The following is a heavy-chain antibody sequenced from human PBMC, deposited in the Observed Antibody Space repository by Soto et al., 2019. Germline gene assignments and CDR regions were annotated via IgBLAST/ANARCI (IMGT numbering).Heavy chain of an antibody. V-gene: IGHV3-7*01. CDR1: GFSLSSYW. CDR2: IIQDGSEK. CDR3: ARGHSAPHY. Sequence: GGSLRLSCTVSGFSLSSYWMSWVRQAPGKGLEWVANIIQDGSEKQYVDSVKGRFTISRDNAKNSLYLQMNGLRAEDTAVYYCARGHSAPHYWGQGTLVTVSS. J-gene: IGHJ4*02.